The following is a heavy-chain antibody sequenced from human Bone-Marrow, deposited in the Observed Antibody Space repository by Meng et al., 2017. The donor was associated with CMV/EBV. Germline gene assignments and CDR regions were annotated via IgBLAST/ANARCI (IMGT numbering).Heavy chain of an antibody. V-gene: IGHV1-2*02. CDR1: GYTFTGYY. Sequence: ASVKVSCKASGYTFTGYYMHWVRQAPGQGLEWMGWINPNSGGTNYAQKFQGRVTMTRDTSISTAYMELSRLRSDDTAVYYCARRRQTDYDFWSGYSAPDAFDIWGQGTMVTVSS. CDR2: INPNSGGT. CDR3: ARRRQTDYDFWSGYSAPDAFDI. J-gene: IGHJ3*02. D-gene: IGHD3-3*01.